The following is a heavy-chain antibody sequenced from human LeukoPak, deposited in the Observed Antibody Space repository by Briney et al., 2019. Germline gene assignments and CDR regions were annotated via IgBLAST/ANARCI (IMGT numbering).Heavy chain of an antibody. CDR3: AMLWFGELPYFDY. J-gene: IGHJ4*02. D-gene: IGHD3-10*01. Sequence: ASVKVSCKASGYTFTGYYMHWVRQAPGQGLEWMGWINPNSGGTNYAQKFQGRVTMTRDTSISTAYMELSRLRSDDTAVYYCAMLWFGELPYFDYWGQGTLVTVSS. CDR1: GYTFTGYY. CDR2: INPNSGGT. V-gene: IGHV1-2*02.